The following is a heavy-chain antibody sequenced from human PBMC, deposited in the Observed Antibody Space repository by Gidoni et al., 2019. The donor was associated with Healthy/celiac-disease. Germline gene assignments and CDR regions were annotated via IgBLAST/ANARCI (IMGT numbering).Heavy chain of an antibody. CDR1: GFPFSSYG. CDR2: ISYDGSNK. Sequence: VQPAESGGVVVQPGRSLRLSCAASGFPFSSYGMHWVRQAPGKGLEWGAVISYDGSNKYYADSVKGRFTISRDNSKNTLYLQMNSLRAEDTAVYYCAKDRVYSYGYFDYWGQGTLVTVSS. CDR3: AKDRVYSYGYFDY. V-gene: IGHV3-30*18. J-gene: IGHJ4*02. D-gene: IGHD5-18*01.